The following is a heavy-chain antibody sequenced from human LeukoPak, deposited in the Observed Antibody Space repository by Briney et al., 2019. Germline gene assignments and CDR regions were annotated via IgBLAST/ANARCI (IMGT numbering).Heavy chain of an antibody. Sequence: GASVKVSCKASGYTFTAYFMHWVRQAPGQGLEWMGRINPNSGGTNYAQKFQGRVTMTRDTSISTAYMELSGLRSDDTAVYYCARDLSSTSNWELDYWGQGTLVTVSS. V-gene: IGHV1-2*06. D-gene: IGHD7-27*01. CDR1: GYTFTAYF. CDR2: INPNSGGT. J-gene: IGHJ4*02. CDR3: ARDLSSTSNWELDY.